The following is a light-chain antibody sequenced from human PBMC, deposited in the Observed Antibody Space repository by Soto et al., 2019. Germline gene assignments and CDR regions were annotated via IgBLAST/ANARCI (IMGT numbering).Light chain of an antibody. CDR2: GNS. CDR3: QSYDSSLSGHV. CDR1: SSNIGAGYG. J-gene: IGLJ1*01. V-gene: IGLV1-40*01. Sequence: QSVLTQPPSVSGAPGQRVTISCTGSSSNIGAGYGVHWYQQLPGTAPKLLIYGNSNRPSGVPDRFSGSKSGTSASLAITGLQAEDEADYYCQSYDSSLSGHVFGSGTKVTVL.